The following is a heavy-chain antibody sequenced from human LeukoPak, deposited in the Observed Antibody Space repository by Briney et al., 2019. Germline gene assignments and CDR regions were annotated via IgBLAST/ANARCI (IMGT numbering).Heavy chain of an antibody. CDR1: GGSISSAAYY. CDR2: IYYSGST. J-gene: IGHJ6*02. V-gene: IGHV4-31*03. CDR3: GRGGGRSSTGMDV. Sequence: PSQTLSLTCTVSGGSISSAAYYWTWIRQPPGKGLEWIGHIYYSGSTDYNPTLKSRVNISIDTSKNQFSLRVNSVTAADTAVYYCGRGGGRSSTGMDVWGQGTTVTVSS. D-gene: IGHD2-2*01.